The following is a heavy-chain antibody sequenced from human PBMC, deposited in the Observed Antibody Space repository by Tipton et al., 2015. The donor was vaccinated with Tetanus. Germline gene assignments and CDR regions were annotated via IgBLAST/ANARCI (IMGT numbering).Heavy chain of an antibody. CDR1: GGSISGSSYY. CDR3: ARDQGGGRVVRLNWLDP. J-gene: IGHJ5*02. CDR2: IYYSGST. V-gene: IGHV4-39*07. Sequence: TLSLTCSVSGGSISGSSYYWSWIRQPPGKALEWIGSIYYSGSTFYHPSLQSRVTISVDTSKNQFSLRLSSVTAADTAVYYCARDQGGGRVVRLNWLDPWGQGTLVTVSS. D-gene: IGHD6-6*01.